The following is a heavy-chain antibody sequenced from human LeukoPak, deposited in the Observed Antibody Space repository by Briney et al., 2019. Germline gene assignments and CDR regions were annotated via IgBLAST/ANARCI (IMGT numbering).Heavy chain of an antibody. V-gene: IGHV3-23*01. CDR3: AKGIVVVPAGRGAYYYGMDV. J-gene: IGHJ6*02. CDR1: GFTFSSYA. CDR2: ISGSGGST. D-gene: IGHD2-2*01. Sequence: GGSLRLSCAASGFTFSSYAMSWVRQAPGKGLEGVSAISGSGGSTYYADSVKGRFTISRDNSKNTLYLQMNSLRAEDTAVYYCAKGIVVVPAGRGAYYYGMDVWGQGTTVTVSS.